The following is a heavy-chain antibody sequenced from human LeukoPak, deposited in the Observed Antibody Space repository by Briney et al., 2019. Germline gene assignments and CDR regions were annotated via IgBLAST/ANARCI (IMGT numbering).Heavy chain of an antibody. CDR3: ARIYYSSSYDYWYFDL. D-gene: IGHD6-13*01. CDR2: IYYSGST. CDR1: GGSISSYY. V-gene: IGHV4-59*01. Sequence: SETLSLTCTVSGGSISSYYWSWIRQPPGKGLEWIGYIYYSGSTNYNPSLKSRVTISVDTSKNQFSLKLSSVTAADTAVYYCARIYYSSSYDYWYFDLWGRGTLVTVSS. J-gene: IGHJ2*01.